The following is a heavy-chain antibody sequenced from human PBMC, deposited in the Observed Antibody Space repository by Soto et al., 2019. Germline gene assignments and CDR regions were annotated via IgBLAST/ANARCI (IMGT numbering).Heavy chain of an antibody. Sequence: QVHLVKSGAEVKKPGASVQVSCQGSGYAFTTYGITWVRQAPGQGLEWMGWISAHNGNTNYAQKLQGRVTVTRDTSTSTAYMELRSLRYDDTAVYYCARGRYGDYWGQGALVTVSS. J-gene: IGHJ4*02. D-gene: IGHD1-1*01. V-gene: IGHV1-18*01. CDR2: ISAHNGNT. CDR1: GYAFTTYG. CDR3: ARGRYGDY.